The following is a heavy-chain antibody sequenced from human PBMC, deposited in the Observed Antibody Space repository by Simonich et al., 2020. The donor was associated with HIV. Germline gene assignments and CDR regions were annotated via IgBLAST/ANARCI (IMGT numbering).Heavy chain of an antibody. V-gene: IGHV4-34*01. D-gene: IGHD1-20*01. CDR1: GGSFIGYC. CDR3: ATTSRVSNNWYRGY. CDR2: INHSGST. Sequence: QVRLQQWGAGLLKPSETLSLTCAVYGGSFIGYCWSWIRQPPGKGLEWIGEINHSGSTNYNLSLKSRVTISVDTAKNQFSLRLSSVTAADTAVYYCATTSRVSNNWYRGYWGQGTLVTVSS. J-gene: IGHJ4*02.